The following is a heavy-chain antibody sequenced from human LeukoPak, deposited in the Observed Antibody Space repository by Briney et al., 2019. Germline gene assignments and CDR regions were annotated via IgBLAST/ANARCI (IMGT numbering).Heavy chain of an antibody. Sequence: GGSLRLSCAASGFTFSSYSMNWVRQAPGKGLEWVSSISSSSSYIYYADSVKGRFTISRDNAKNSLYLQINSLRAEDTAVYYCARVDYSSGWYGFDHWGQGTLVTVSS. J-gene: IGHJ4*02. D-gene: IGHD6-19*01. CDR1: GFTFSSYS. CDR2: ISSSSSYI. CDR3: ARVDYSSGWYGFDH. V-gene: IGHV3-21*01.